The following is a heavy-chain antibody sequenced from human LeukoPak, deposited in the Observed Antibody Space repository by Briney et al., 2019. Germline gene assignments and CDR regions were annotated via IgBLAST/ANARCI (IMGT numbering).Heavy chain of an antibody. Sequence: GGSLRLSCAASGFTFGSYGMHWVRQAPGKGLEWVAVISYDGSNKYYADSVKGRFTISRDNSKNTLYLQMNSLRAEDTAVYYCAKDPIPRIAAAHFDYWGQGTLVTVSS. CDR2: ISYDGSNK. D-gene: IGHD6-13*01. CDR1: GFTFGSYG. V-gene: IGHV3-30*18. J-gene: IGHJ4*02. CDR3: AKDPIPRIAAAHFDY.